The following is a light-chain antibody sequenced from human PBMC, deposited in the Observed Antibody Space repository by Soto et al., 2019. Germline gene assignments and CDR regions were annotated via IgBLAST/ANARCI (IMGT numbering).Light chain of an antibody. V-gene: IGLV1-40*01. CDR3: QSYDSSLSGSKV. J-gene: IGLJ3*02. CDR2: NNS. Sequence: QSVLTQPPSVSGAPGQRVTISCTGSSSNIGAGYDVQWYQQLPGTAPKFLIYNNSNRPSGVPDRFSGSKSGTSASLAITGLQAEDEADYYCQSYDSSLSGSKVFGGGTKLTVL. CDR1: SSNIGAGYD.